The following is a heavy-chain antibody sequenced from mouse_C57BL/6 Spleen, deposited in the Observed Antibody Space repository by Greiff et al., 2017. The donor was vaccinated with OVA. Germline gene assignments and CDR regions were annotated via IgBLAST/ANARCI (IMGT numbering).Heavy chain of an antibody. Sequence: VQLQQSGPELVKPGASVKIPCKASGYTFTDYNMDWVKQSHGKSLEWIGDINPNNGGTIYNQKFKGKATLTVDKSSSTAYMELRSLTSEDTAVYYCARSPSSSYYFDYWGQGTTLTVSS. CDR2: INPNNGGT. J-gene: IGHJ2*01. V-gene: IGHV1-18*01. CDR1: GYTFTDYN. D-gene: IGHD1-1*01. CDR3: ARSPSSSYYFDY.